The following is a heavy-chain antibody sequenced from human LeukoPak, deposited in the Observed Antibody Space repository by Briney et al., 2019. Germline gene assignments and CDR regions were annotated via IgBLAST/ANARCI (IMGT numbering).Heavy chain of an antibody. CDR3: ARHTGYSSSWYLGTLDYYGMDV. CDR2: IYYSGST. CDR1: GGSISSYY. D-gene: IGHD6-13*01. V-gene: IGHV4-59*08. Sequence: SETLSLTCTVSGGSISSYYWSWIRQPPGKGLEWIGYIYYSGSTNYNPSLKSRVTISVDTSKNQFSLKLSSVTAADTAVYYCARHTGYSSSWYLGTLDYYGMDVWGQGTTVTVSS. J-gene: IGHJ6*02.